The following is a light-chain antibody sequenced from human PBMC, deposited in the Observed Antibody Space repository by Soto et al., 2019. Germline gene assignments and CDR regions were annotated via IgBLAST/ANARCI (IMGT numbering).Light chain of an antibody. Sequence: EIVMKQSPGTLSVSTEEGATLSCRASQSVERNLAWYQQKPGQAPRLLIYGASTRPTGIPDRFSGSGSGTEFSLTISSLQSEDFAVYYCQQYDSWPLTFGGGTKVDIK. V-gene: IGKV3D-15*01. CDR2: GAS. CDR3: QQYDSWPLT. CDR1: QSVERN. J-gene: IGKJ4*01.